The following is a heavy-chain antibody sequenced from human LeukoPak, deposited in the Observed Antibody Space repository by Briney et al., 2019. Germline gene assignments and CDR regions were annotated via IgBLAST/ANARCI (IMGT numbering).Heavy chain of an antibody. CDR3: ARDFYAAESIAYPSVFDY. CDR1: GDSISSSSYY. V-gene: IGHV4-39*02. J-gene: IGHJ4*02. D-gene: IGHD6-25*01. Sequence: PSETLSLTCTVSGDSISSSSYYWGWIRQSPGKGLEWIGNIYYSGSTYYNPSLKSRVTISVDTSKNQFSLRLSSVTAADTAVYYCARDFYAAESIAYPSVFDYWGQGTLVTVSS. CDR2: IYYSGST.